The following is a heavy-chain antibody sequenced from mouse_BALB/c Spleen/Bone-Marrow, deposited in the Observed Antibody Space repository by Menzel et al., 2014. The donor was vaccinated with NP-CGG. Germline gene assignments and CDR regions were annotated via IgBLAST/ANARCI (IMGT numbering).Heavy chain of an antibody. CDR2: LAPGSGST. CDR3: ARYDYAIDY. J-gene: IGHJ4*01. D-gene: IGHD2-3*01. V-gene: IGHV1S41*01. CDR1: GYSFASYW. Sequence: DLVEPGASVKLSCKASGYSFASYWINWLKQRPGQGLEWIGRLAPGSGSTYYNEMFKGKATLTADTSSSTAYIQLSSLSSEDSAVYFCARYDYAIDYWGQGTSVTVSS.